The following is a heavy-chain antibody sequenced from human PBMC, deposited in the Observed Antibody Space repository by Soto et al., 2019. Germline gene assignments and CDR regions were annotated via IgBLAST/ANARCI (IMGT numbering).Heavy chain of an antibody. D-gene: IGHD3-22*01. CDR2: IYYSGST. V-gene: IGHV4-61*01. CDR1: GGSVSSGSYY. J-gene: IGHJ4*02. Sequence: PSETLSLTCTVSGGSVSSGSYYWSWIRQPPGKGLEWIGYIYYSGSTNYNPSLKSRVTISVDTSKNQFPLKLSSVTAADTAVYYCATETNYYDSSGYYSYFDYWGQGTLVTVSS. CDR3: ATETNYYDSSGYYSYFDY.